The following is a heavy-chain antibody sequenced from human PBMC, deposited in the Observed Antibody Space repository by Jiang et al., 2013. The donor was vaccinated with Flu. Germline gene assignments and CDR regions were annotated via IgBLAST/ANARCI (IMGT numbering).Heavy chain of an antibody. CDR2: ISAYNGNT. D-gene: IGHD3-22*01. CDR1: GYTFTNYG. V-gene: IGHV1-18*01. J-gene: IGHJ4*02. CDR3: ARDLDPYYQDSSGSSDY. Sequence: SGAEVKKPGASVKVSCKASGYTFTNYGISWVRQAPGQGLEWMGWISAYNGNTNYAQKFQGRVTMTTDTSTSTAYMELRSLRSDDTAVYYCARDLDPYYQDSSGSSDYWGQGTLVTVSS.